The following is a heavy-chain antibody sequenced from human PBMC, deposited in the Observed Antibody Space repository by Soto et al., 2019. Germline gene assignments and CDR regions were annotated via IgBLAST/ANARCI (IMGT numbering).Heavy chain of an antibody. V-gene: IGHV1-69*02. CDR3: ASASRIGTEGDDAFDI. CDR1: GGTFSSYT. J-gene: IGHJ3*02. Sequence: ASVKVSCKASGGTFSSYTISWVRQAPGQGLEWMGRIIPILGIANYAQKFQGRVTITADKSTSTAYMELSSLRSEDTAVYYCASASRIGTEGDDAFDIWGQGTMVTVSS. CDR2: IIPILGIA. D-gene: IGHD1-1*01.